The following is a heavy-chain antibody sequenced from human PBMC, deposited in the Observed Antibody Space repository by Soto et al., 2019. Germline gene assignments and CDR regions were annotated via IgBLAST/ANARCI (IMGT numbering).Heavy chain of an antibody. J-gene: IGHJ4*02. V-gene: IGHV4-59*01. Sequence: QVQLQESGPALLKASETLSLTCTVSGDSLSVYTWNCIRQSPGKGLEWIGYTYSSGSTSYNPSLECRGTISVDTSMNLFSLKLNSVTAADTAVYYCARGQTIRAFEYWGQGALVSVSS. CDR1: GDSLSVYT. CDR2: TYSSGST. D-gene: IGHD4-17*01. CDR3: ARGQTIRAFEY.